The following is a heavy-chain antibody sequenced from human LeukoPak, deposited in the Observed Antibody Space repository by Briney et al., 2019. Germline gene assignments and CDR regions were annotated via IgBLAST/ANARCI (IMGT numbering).Heavy chain of an antibody. CDR2: ISSGGSIF. CDR3: AREEAYCSGTSCFRFFDY. Sequence: GGSLRLSCAAYGFTFSSYEINWVRQAPGKGLEWISYISSGGSIFYNADSVMGRFTISRDNAKNSLYLQMNSLRAEDTAVYYCAREEAYCSGTSCFRFFDYWGQGTLVSVSS. V-gene: IGHV3-48*03. D-gene: IGHD2-15*01. J-gene: IGHJ4*02. CDR1: GFTFSSYE.